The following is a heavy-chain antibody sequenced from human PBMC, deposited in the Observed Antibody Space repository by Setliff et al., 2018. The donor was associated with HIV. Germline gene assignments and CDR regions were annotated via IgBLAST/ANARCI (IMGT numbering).Heavy chain of an antibody. J-gene: IGHJ3*02. D-gene: IGHD1-26*01. Sequence: ASVKVSCKASGYTFTDYHIHWVQQAPGKGLEWRGRVDPEDGETIYAEKFQGSVTITTDTSTDTAYMDLSSLRSEDTAMYYCARGGARSHGATRVAGAFDIWGQGAMVTVSS. CDR3: ARGGARSHGATRVAGAFDI. V-gene: IGHV1-69-2*01. CDR2: VDPEDGET. CDR1: GYTFTDYH.